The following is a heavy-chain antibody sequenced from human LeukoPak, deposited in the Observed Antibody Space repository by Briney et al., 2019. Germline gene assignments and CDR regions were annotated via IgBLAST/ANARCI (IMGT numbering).Heavy chain of an antibody. CDR2: ISSSSSTI. CDR1: GFTFSSYS. J-gene: IGHJ6*03. Sequence: PGGSLRLSCAASGFTFSSYSMNWVRQAPGKGPEWVSYISSSSSTIYYADSVKGRFTISRDNAKNSLYLQMNSLRAEDTAVYYCAREWELYSYYMDVWGKGTTVTVSS. D-gene: IGHD1-26*01. V-gene: IGHV3-48*01. CDR3: AREWELYSYYMDV.